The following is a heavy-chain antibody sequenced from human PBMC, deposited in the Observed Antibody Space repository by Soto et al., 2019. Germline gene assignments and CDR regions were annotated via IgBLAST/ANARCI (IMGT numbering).Heavy chain of an antibody. J-gene: IGHJ6*02. CDR3: AKAPDFIYGMDV. D-gene: IGHD2-21*02. CDR1: GFTFSSYG. CDR2: ISYDGSNK. Sequence: QVQLVESGGGVVQPGRSLRLSCAASGFTFSSYGMHWVRQAPGKGLEWVAVISYDGSNKYYADSVKGRFIISRDNSKNTLYLQMNSLRAEDTAVDYCAKAPDFIYGMDVWGQGTTVTVSS. V-gene: IGHV3-30*18.